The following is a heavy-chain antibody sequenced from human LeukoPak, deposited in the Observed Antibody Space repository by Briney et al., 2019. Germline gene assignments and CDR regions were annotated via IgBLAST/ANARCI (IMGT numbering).Heavy chain of an antibody. CDR2: ISGSGGST. D-gene: IGHD1-26*01. CDR1: GFTFSSYA. CDR3: ARAFSGSYFDY. Sequence: GGSLRLSCAASGFTFSSYAMSWVRQAPGKGLEWVSAISGSGGSTYYADSVKGRFTISRDNAKNSLYLQMNSLRAEDTAVYYCARAFSGSYFDYWGQGTLVTVSS. V-gene: IGHV3-23*01. J-gene: IGHJ4*02.